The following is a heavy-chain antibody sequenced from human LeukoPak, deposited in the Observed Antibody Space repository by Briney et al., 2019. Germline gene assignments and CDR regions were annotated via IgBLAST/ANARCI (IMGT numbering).Heavy chain of an antibody. CDR2: LRGDGES. V-gene: IGHV3-23*01. D-gene: IGHD3-16*01. J-gene: IGHJ4*02. CDR1: GFIFRDYA. CDR3: AKASWVSSADAVL. Sequence: GGSLRLSCVASGFIFRDYAMSWVRQTPAGGLEWVSSLRGDGESFYTDSVKGRFTLSRDHSRNTVYLQLSNLRVEDTAVYYCAKASWVSSADAVLWGQGTLVTVS.